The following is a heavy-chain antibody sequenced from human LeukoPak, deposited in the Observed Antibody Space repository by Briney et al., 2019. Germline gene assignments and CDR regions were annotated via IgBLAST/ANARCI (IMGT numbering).Heavy chain of an antibody. V-gene: IGHV3-53*01. J-gene: IGHJ3*02. CDR1: GFTVSSNY. D-gene: IGHD1-26*01. CDR3: ARGGSYLSAFDI. Sequence: GGSLRLSCAGSGFTVSSNYMSWVRQAPGNGLEWVSIIYSGGSTFYADSAKGRFTISRDNSKNTLYLQMNSLRAEDTAVYYCARGGSYLSAFDIWGQGTMVTVSS. CDR2: IYSGGST.